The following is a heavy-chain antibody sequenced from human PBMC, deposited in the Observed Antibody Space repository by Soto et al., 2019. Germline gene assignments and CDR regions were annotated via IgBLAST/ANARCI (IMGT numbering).Heavy chain of an antibody. CDR2: IIPISGTA. V-gene: IGHV1-69*01. J-gene: IGHJ5*02. CDR3: ARLPLRQNRINCFDP. Sequence: QVQLVQSGAEVKKPGSSVKVSCKASGGTFSSYAISWVRQAPGQGLEWMGGIIPISGTANYAQKFQGRVTITADESTSTAYMDLSSLRPEDTAVYYWARLPLRQNRINCFDPWGQGTLVTVSS. CDR1: GGTFSSYA. D-gene: IGHD4-17*01.